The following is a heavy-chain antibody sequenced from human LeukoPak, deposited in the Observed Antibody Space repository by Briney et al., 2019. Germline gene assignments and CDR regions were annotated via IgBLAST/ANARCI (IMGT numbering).Heavy chain of an antibody. J-gene: IGHJ4*02. CDR3: ARGGYCSGGSCSRYLDY. CDR1: GGSFSGYY. Sequence: SETLSLTCAVYGGSFSGYYWSWIRQPPGKGLEWIGEINHSGSTNYNPSLKSRVTISVDTSKNQFSLKLSSVTAADTAVYYCARGGYCSGGSCSRYLDYWGQGTLVTVSS. D-gene: IGHD2-15*01. CDR2: INHSGST. V-gene: IGHV4-34*01.